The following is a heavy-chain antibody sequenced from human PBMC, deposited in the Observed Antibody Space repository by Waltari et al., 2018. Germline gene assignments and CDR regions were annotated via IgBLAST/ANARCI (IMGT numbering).Heavy chain of an antibody. Sequence: EVQLLESGGGLVQPGGSLRLSCAASGFTFSSYAMSWVRQAPGKGLEWVSAISGSCGSKNYAGSVKGRFTISRDNSKNTLYLQMNSLRAEDTAVYYCAKIAAARNDAFDIWGQGTMVTVSS. J-gene: IGHJ3*02. D-gene: IGHD6-13*01. CDR2: ISGSCGSK. V-gene: IGHV3-23*01. CDR3: AKIAAARNDAFDI. CDR1: GFTFSSYA.